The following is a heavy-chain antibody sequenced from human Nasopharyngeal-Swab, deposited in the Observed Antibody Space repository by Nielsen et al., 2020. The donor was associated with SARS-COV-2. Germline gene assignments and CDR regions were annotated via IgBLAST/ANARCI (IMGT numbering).Heavy chain of an antibody. CDR2: IACYSVVI. Sequence: GGSLRLSCVASGFISDDYSIHWVRQRPGRALGWVSGIACYSVVIGYAESVKGQFTISRDNAKNSLYLEMNSLRPEDTALYYCIKGVDITSRTARAFDIWGQGTMVTVSS. D-gene: IGHD5-12*01. V-gene: IGHV3-9*02. J-gene: IGHJ3*02. CDR3: IKGVDITSRTARAFDI. CDR1: GFISDDYS.